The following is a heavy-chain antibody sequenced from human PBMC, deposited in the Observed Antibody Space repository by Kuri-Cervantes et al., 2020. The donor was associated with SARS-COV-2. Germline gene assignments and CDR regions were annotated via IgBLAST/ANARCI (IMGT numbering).Heavy chain of an antibody. J-gene: IGHJ4*02. V-gene: IGHV3-48*01. CDR3: ARVVIPAALDY. CDR2: ISSSSSTI. D-gene: IGHD2-2*01. Sequence: LSLTCAASGFTFSSYSMNWVRQAPGKGLEWVSYISSSSSTIYYADSVKGRFTISRDNAKNSLYLQMNSLRAEDTAAYYCARVVIPAALDYWGQGTLVTVSS. CDR1: GFTFSSYS.